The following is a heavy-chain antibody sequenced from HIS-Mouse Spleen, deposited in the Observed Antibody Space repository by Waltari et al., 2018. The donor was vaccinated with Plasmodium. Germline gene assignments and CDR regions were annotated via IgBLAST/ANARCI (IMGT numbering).Heavy chain of an antibody. J-gene: IGHJ4*02. CDR3: ARDRRLAFDY. D-gene: IGHD2-15*01. Sequence: QVQMVESGGGVVQPGRSLRLSWAASGLPFNSYAMHWVRQAPGKGLEWVAVISYDGSNKDYADSGKGRFTISRDNSKNTLYLQMNSLRAEDTAVYYCARDRRLAFDYWGQGTLVTVSS. CDR2: ISYDGSNK. CDR1: GLPFNSYA. V-gene: IGHV3-30-3*01.